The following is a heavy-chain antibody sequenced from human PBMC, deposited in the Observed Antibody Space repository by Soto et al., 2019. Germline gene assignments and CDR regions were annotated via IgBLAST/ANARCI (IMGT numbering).Heavy chain of an antibody. D-gene: IGHD5-18*01. CDR3: AKDRVTRIQLWSFISDY. J-gene: IGHJ4*02. CDR2: ISGSGGST. V-gene: IGHV3-23*01. CDR1: GFTFSSYA. Sequence: EVQLLESGGGLVQPGGSLRLSCAASGFTFSSYAMSWVRQAPGKGLEWVSAISGSGGSTYYADSVKGRFTISRDNSKNTLYLQMNSLRAEDTAVYYCAKDRVTRIQLWSFISDYWGQGTLVTVSS.